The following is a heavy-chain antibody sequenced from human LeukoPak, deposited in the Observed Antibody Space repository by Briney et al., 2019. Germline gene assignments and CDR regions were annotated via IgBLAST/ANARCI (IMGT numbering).Heavy chain of an antibody. J-gene: IGHJ4*02. CDR3: ARGSTSLRDY. V-gene: IGHV4-31*03. D-gene: IGHD5/OR15-5a*01. CDR2: IYYSGST. CDR1: GGSISSGGYY. Sequence: SETLSLTCTVSGGSISSGGYYWSWIRQHPGKGLEWIGYIYYSGSTYYNPSLKSRVTISVDTSKNQFSLKLSSVTAADTAVYYCARGSTSLRDYWGQGTLVTVSS.